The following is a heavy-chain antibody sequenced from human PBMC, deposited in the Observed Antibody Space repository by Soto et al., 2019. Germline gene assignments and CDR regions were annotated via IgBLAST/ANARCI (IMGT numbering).Heavy chain of an antibody. CDR3: ARDGYSSSSGPQRVWFGP. J-gene: IGHJ5*02. V-gene: IGHV6-1*01. D-gene: IGHD6-6*01. CDR1: GDSVSSNSAA. Sequence: SQTLSLTCAIAGDSVSSNSAAWNWIRQSPSRGLEWLGRTYYRSKWYNDYAVSVKSQITINPDTSKNQFSLQLNSVTPEDTAVYYCARDGYSSSSGPQRVWFGPWGQGTLVTVSS. CDR2: TYYRSKWYN.